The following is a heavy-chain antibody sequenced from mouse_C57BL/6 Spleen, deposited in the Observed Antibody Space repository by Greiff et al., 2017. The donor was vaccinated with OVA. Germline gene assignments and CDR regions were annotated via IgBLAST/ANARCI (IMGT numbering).Heavy chain of an antibody. Sequence: VKLQQSGAELVKPGASVKISCKASGYAFSSYWMNWVQQRPGKGLEWIGQIYPGDGDTNYNGKFKGKATLTADKSSSTAYMQLSSLTSEDSAVYFCARKGDYYGSSPLDYWGQGTTLTVSS. D-gene: IGHD1-1*01. V-gene: IGHV1-80*01. CDR3: ARKGDYYGSSPLDY. J-gene: IGHJ2*01. CDR2: IYPGDGDT. CDR1: GYAFSSYW.